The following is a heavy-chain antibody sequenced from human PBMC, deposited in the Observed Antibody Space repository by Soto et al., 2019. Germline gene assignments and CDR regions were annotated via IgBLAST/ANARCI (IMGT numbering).Heavy chain of an antibody. J-gene: IGHJ4*02. CDR1: GFTFSSYA. CDR2: ISYDGSNK. D-gene: IGHD3-3*01. V-gene: IGHV3-30*04. Sequence: GGSLRLSCAASGFTFSSYAMHWVRQAPGKGLEWVAVISYDGSNKYYADSVKGRFTISRDNSKNTLYLQMNSLRAEDTAVYYCAKADSFFWSGCLDYWGQGTLVTVSS. CDR3: AKADSFFWSGCLDY.